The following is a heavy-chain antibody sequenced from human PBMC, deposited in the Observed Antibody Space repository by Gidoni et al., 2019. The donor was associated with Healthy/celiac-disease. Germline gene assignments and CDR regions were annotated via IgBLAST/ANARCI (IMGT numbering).Heavy chain of an antibody. CDR2: ISAYHGNT. V-gene: IGHV1-18*01. J-gene: IGHJ4*02. Sequence: QVQLVQCGAAVKKPGASVKLSCKASGSTISSRGISRVRQAPGQGLEWMGWISAYHGNTNDAQKLQGRVTMTPDTSTNTAYMEVRGLRSDDAAVYYCARSLATVTPLRYYFVYWGQGTLVTVSS. CDR3: ARSLATVTPLRYYFVY. D-gene: IGHD4-17*01. CDR1: GSTISSRG.